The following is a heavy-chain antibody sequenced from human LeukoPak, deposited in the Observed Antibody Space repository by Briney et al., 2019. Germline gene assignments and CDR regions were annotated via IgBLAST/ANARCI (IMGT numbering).Heavy chain of an antibody. CDR2: IYYSGST. V-gene: IGHV4-39*01. CDR1: GGSISSYY. Sequence: SETLSLTCTVSGGSISSYYWGWIRQPPGKGLEWIGSIYYSGSTYYNPSLKSRVTISVDTSKNQFSLKLSSVTAADTAVYYCARHAFEDYWGQGTLVTVSS. CDR3: ARHAFEDY. D-gene: IGHD3-16*01. J-gene: IGHJ4*02.